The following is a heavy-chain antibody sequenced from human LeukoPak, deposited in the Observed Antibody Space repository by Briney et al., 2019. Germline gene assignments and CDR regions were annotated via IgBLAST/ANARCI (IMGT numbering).Heavy chain of an antibody. CDR1: GFPFTSNA. J-gene: IGHJ4*02. CDR3: ATEIMITFGGVIVIPGDY. Sequence: GGSLKPSCAAPGFPFTSNAMSWFRQAPGKGLEWFPAISGSGGSTYYADSVKGRFTISRDNSKNTLYLQMNSLRAEDTAVYYCATEIMITFGGVIVIPGDYWGQGTLVTVSS. V-gene: IGHV3-23*01. CDR2: ISGSGGST. D-gene: IGHD3-16*02.